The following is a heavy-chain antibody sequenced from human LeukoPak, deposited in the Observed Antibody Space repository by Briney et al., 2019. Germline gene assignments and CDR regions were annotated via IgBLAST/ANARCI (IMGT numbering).Heavy chain of an antibody. CDR1: GYTFSDYY. CDR2: INPNSGGT. CDR3: AREELSGSSTSCCSGLGY. V-gene: IGHV1-2*02. D-gene: IGHD2-2*01. J-gene: IGHJ4*02. Sequence: ASVKVSCKASGYTFSDYYMHWGRQAPGQGLEWMVWINPNSGGTNYAQKFQGRVTMTRDTSSSTATMELSRLRSDDTAVYYCAREELSGSSTSCCSGLGYWGQGALVTVSS.